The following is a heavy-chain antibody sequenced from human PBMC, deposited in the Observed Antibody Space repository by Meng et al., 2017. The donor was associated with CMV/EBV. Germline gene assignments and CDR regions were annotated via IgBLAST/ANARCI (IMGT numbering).Heavy chain of an antibody. CDR2: INPNSGGT. CDR3: ARIVIVPAAQEEEEEGREG. V-gene: IGHV1-2*02. Sequence: ASVKVSCKASGYTFTGYYMHWVRQATGQGLEGMGWINPNSGGTNYAQKFQGSGNRTRDTSISTAYMELSRLRSDDTAVYYCARIVIVPAAQEEEEEGREGGGKGKKVTVSS. J-gene: IGHJ6*04. D-gene: IGHD2-2*01. CDR1: GYTFTGYY.